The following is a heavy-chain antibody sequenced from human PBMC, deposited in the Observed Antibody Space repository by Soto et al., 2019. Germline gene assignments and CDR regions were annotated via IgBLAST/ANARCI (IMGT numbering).Heavy chain of an antibody. J-gene: IGHJ5*02. V-gene: IGHV1-69*01. CDR3: ASEALHRSSSYPPFHP. D-gene: IGHD6-6*01. CDR1: GGTFSRHA. CDR2: IIPLFGTT. Sequence: QVQLVQSGSEVKMPGSSVKVSCKTSGGTFSRHAINWVRQAPGQGLEWMGGIIPLFGTTNYAQKFKGRVTTSANAHPCTAYMELSSLTAEDVDVSYCASEALHRSSSYPPFHPWSQGNLVPLSS.